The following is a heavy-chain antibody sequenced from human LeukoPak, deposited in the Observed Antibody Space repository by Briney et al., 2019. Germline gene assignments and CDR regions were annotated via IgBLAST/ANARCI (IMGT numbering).Heavy chain of an antibody. V-gene: IGHV3-23*01. J-gene: IGHJ4*02. D-gene: IGHD6-6*01. CDR2: ISGSGGST. CDR3: ARVGGYSSSSENDY. Sequence: GGSLRLSCAASGFTFSSYAMSWVRQAPGKGLEWVSAISGSGGSTYYADSVKGRFTISRDNAKNSLYLQMNSLRAEDTALYYCARVGGYSSSSENDYWGQGTLVTVSS. CDR1: GFTFSSYA.